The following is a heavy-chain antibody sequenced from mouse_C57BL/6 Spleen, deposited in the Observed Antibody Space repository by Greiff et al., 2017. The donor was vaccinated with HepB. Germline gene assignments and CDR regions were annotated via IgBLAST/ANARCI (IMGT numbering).Heavy chain of an antibody. CDR2: INPGSGGT. J-gene: IGHJ3*01. V-gene: IGHV1-54*01. D-gene: IGHD3-2*02. CDR3: ARMDSSGYSFAY. Sequence: QVQLKESGAELVRPGTSVKVSCKASGYAFTNYLIEWVKQRPGQGLEWIGVINPGSGGTNYNEKFKGKATLTADKSSSTAYMQLSSLTSEDSAVYFCARMDSSGYSFAYWGQGTLVTVSA. CDR1: GYAFTNYL.